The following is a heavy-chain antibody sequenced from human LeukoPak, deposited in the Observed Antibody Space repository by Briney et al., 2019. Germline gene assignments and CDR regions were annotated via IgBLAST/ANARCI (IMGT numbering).Heavy chain of an antibody. CDR3: ARESSLGERPHYYYYGMDV. J-gene: IGHJ6*02. CDR2: ISYDGSNK. CDR1: GFIFSDYG. D-gene: IGHD4-17*01. Sequence: GRSLRLSCAASGFIFSDYGMHWVRQSPDKGLEWVAVISYDGSNKYYADSVKGRFTISRDNSKNTLYLQMNSLRAEDTAVYYCARESSLGERPHYYYYGMDVWGQGTTVTVSS. V-gene: IGHV3-30*03.